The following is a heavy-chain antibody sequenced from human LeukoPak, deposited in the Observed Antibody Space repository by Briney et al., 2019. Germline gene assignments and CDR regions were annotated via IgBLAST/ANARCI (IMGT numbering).Heavy chain of an antibody. CDR1: GFTFSSYA. V-gene: IGHV3-23*01. CDR2: ISGSGGST. D-gene: IGHD1-26*01. Sequence: PGGSLRLSCAASGFTFSSYAMSWVRQAPGKGPEWVSAISGSGGSTHYADSVKGRFTISRDSSKNTLLLHMNTLRAEDTAIYYCAKDRTVGASYWYFDLWGRGTLVTVSS. J-gene: IGHJ2*01. CDR3: AKDRTVGASYWYFDL.